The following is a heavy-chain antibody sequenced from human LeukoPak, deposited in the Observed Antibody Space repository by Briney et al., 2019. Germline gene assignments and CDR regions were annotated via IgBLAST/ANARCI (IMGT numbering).Heavy chain of an antibody. CDR1: GFTFSSYE. Sequence: GGSLRLSCAASGFTFSSYEMNWVRQAPGKGLEWVSYISSSGSTIYYADSVKGRFTISRDNAKNSLYLQMNSLRAEDTALYYCARDWDSSGWYADYWGQGTLVTVSS. J-gene: IGHJ4*02. V-gene: IGHV3-48*03. CDR2: ISSSGSTI. D-gene: IGHD6-19*01. CDR3: ARDWDSSGWYADY.